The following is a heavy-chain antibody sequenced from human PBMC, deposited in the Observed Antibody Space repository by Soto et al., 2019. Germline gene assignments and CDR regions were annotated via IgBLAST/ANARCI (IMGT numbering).Heavy chain of an antibody. CDR2: IYYSGST. J-gene: IGHJ5*02. CDR1: GGSISSYY. CDR3: ARVPAANWFDP. D-gene: IGHD2-2*01. Sequence: QVQLQESGPGLVKPSETLSLTCTASGGSISSYYWSWIRQPPGKGLEWIGYIYYSGSTNYNPSLKSRVTISVDQSKNQCSLKLSSVTAADTAVYYCARVPAANWFDPWGQGTLVTVSS. V-gene: IGHV4-59*01.